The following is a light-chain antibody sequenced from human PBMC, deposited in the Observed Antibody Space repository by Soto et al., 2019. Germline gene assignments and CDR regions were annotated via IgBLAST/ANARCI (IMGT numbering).Light chain of an antibody. CDR2: AAS. J-gene: IGKJ3*01. CDR1: QVIRYD. CDR3: LQDYSYPFT. V-gene: IGKV1-6*01. Sequence: AIPMTQSPSSLSASVGDRVTITCRASQVIRYDLGWYQQKPGKAPKLLIYAASSLQSGVPSRFSGSGSDTDFTLTISSLQPEDFATYYCLQDYSYPFTFGPGTKVDIK.